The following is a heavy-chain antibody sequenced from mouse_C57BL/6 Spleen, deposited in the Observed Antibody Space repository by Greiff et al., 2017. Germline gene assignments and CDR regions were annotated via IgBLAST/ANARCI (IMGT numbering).Heavy chain of an antibody. CDR2: IYPGDGDT. J-gene: IGHJ2*01. V-gene: IGHV1-82*01. Sequence: QVQLQQSGPELVKPGASVKISCKASGYAFSSSWMNWVKQRPGKGLEWIGRIYPGDGDTNYNGKFKGKATLTADKSSSTAYMQLSILTSEDSAVYFCAVYDGYYFDYWGQGTTLTVSS. D-gene: IGHD2-3*01. CDR1: GYAFSSSW. CDR3: AVYDGYYFDY.